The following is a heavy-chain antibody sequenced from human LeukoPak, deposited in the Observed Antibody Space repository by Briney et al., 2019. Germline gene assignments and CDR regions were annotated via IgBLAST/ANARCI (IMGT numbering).Heavy chain of an antibody. CDR1: GFTFSSSE. CDR2: ISSSAGTI. V-gene: IGHV3-48*03. J-gene: IGHJ4*02. Sequence: GGPLRLSCAASGFTFSSSEMSWVRQAPGKGLEWVSYISSSAGTIYYADSVKGRFTISRDNAKNSLYLQMNSLRAEDTAVYYCATLNSGSCFVYWGQGTLVTVSS. D-gene: IGHD3-10*01. CDR3: ATLNSGSCFVY.